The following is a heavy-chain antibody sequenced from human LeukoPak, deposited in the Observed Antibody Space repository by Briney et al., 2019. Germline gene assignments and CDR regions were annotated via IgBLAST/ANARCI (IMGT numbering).Heavy chain of an antibody. CDR2: IKSKTDGGTT. Sequence: GGSLRLSCAASGFTVSSNYMSWVRQAPGKGLEWVGRIKSKTDGGTTDYAAPVKGRFTISRDDSKNTLYLQMNSLKTEDTAVYYCTTGYYYDSSGYHDYWGQGTLVTVSS. J-gene: IGHJ4*02. V-gene: IGHV3-15*01. CDR3: TTGYYYDSSGYHDY. D-gene: IGHD3-22*01. CDR1: GFTVSSNY.